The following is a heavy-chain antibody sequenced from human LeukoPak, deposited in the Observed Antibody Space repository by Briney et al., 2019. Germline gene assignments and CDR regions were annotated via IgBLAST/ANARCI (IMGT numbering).Heavy chain of an antibody. CDR1: GYNFTSYW. D-gene: IGHD1-26*01. CDR3: ARPRSRELRD. V-gene: IGHV5-51*01. CDR2: IYPGGSDT. J-gene: IGHJ4*02. Sequence: GESLKISCKGSGYNFTSYWIGWVRQIPGKGLEWMAIIYPGGSDTSYSPSFQGQVTISADKAISTAYLQWSSLKTSDTAMYYGARPRSRELRDWGQGTLVTVSS.